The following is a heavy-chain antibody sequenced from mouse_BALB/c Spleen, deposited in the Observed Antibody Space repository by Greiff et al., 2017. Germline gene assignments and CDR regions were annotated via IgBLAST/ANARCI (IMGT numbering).Heavy chain of an antibody. CDR1: GFTFSSYG. V-gene: IGHV5-6*01. J-gene: IGHJ2*01. D-gene: IGHD2-14*01. CDR2: ISSGGSYT. Sequence: EVQGVESGGDLVKPGGSLKLSCAASGFTFSSYGMSWVRQTPDKRLEWVATISSGGSYTYYPDSVKGRFTISRDNAKNTLYLQMSSLKSEDTAMYYCARQDRYGLDYWGQGTTLTVSS. CDR3: ARQDRYGLDY.